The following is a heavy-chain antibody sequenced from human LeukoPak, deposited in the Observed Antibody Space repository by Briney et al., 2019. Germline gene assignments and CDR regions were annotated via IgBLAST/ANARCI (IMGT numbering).Heavy chain of an antibody. D-gene: IGHD3-16*01. CDR1: GASIRSGDYY. J-gene: IGHJ4*02. CDR3: ARPLRDLYFDY. CDR2: IYDSGST. V-gene: IGHV4-30-4*01. Sequence: SETLSLTCTVSGASIRSGDYYWSWIRQPPGKGLEWIGYIYDSGSTYYNPSLKSRVTISVDTSKNQFSLKLSSVTAADTAVYYCARPLRDLYFDYWGQGTLVTVSS.